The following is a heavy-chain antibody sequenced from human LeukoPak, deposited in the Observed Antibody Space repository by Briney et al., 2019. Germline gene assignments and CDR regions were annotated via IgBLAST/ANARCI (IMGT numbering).Heavy chain of an antibody. Sequence: GGSLRLSCAASGFIFSDYSMNWVRQAPGKGLEWVSNIRGSGSGSGSGMYYADSVKGRFTISRDDAKNSLYLQMSSLRSEDTAVYYCARGYGVGATLYIWGQGTMVTVSS. CDR1: GFIFSDYS. CDR2: IRGSGSGSGSGM. D-gene: IGHD1-26*01. J-gene: IGHJ3*02. V-gene: IGHV3-48*04. CDR3: ARGYGVGATLYI.